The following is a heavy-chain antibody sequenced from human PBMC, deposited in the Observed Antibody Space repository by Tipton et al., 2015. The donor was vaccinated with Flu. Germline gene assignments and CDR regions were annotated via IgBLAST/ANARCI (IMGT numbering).Heavy chain of an antibody. CDR1: GGSFSGYY. CDR3: ARDSSGYSIFFDY. D-gene: IGHD3-22*01. CDR2: INHSGST. J-gene: IGHJ4*02. Sequence: LRLSCAVYGGSFSGYYWSWVRQPPGKGLEWIGEINHSGSTNYNPSLKSRVTISVDTSKNQFSLKLGSVTAADTAVYYCARDSSGYSIFFDYWGQGTLVTVSS. V-gene: IGHV4-34*01.